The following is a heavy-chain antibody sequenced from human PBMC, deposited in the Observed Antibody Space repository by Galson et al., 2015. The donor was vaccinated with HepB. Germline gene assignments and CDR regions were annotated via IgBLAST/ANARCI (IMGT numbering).Heavy chain of an antibody. V-gene: IGHV3-30*18. CDR2: ISYDGSFR. CDR3: AKGGPGGIGMRINRSLGFDP. D-gene: IGHD2-15*01. Sequence: SLRLSCASSGFSFSNYAIHWVRQAPGKGLEWMAVISYDGSFRYYSDSVKGRFTVSRDPSRSILYLQMNSLRVDDTAVYYCAKGGPGGIGMRINRSLGFDPWGQGTLVIVSS. J-gene: IGHJ5*02. CDR1: GFSFSNYA.